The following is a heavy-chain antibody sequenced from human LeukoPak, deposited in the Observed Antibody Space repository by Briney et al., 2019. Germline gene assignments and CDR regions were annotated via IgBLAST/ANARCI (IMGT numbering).Heavy chain of an antibody. J-gene: IGHJ4*02. CDR2: IYYSGST. D-gene: IGHD6-19*01. CDR1: GGSISSSSYY. Sequence: SETLSLTCTVSGGSISSSSYYWGWIRQPPGKGLEWIGSIYYSGSTYYNPSLKSRVTISVDTSKNQFSLKLSSVTAADTAVYYCARRSVAVAGSFDYWGQGTLVTVSS. CDR3: ARRSVAVAGSFDY. V-gene: IGHV4-39*07.